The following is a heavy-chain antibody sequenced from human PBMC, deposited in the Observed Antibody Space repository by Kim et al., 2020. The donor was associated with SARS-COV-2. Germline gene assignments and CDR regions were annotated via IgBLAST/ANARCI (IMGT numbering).Heavy chain of an antibody. V-gene: IGHV4-59*01. D-gene: IGHD2-2*01. J-gene: IGHJ1*01. CDR3: ARSGGRCCRSTCGH. Sequence: SETLSLTCTVSSDSISSYYWSWIRQPPGKGLEWIGYIYYSGSTNYNPSLKSRVTISLDTSKNQFSLKLSSVTAADTAVYYCARSGGRCCRSTCGHW. CDR2: IYYSGST. CDR1: SDSISSYY.